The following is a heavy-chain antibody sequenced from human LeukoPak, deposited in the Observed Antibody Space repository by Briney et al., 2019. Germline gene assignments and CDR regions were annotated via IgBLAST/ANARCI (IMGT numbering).Heavy chain of an antibody. CDR2: ISAYNGNT. D-gene: IGHD3-22*01. J-gene: IGHJ4*02. CDR1: GYTFTSYG. V-gene: IGHV1-18*01. CDR3: ATDQFRPTEYYYDSSGFFHY. Sequence: GASVKVSCKASGYTFTSYGISWVRQAPGRGLEWMGWISAYNGNTNYAQKLQGRVTMTTDTSTDTAYMELSSLRSEDTAVYYCATDQFRPTEYYYDSSGFFHYWGQGTLVTVSS.